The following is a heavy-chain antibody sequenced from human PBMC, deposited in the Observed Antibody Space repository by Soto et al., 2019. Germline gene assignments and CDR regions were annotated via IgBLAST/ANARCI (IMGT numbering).Heavy chain of an antibody. V-gene: IGHV1-2*04. CDR3: ARDHSYATSQLYYYGMDV. D-gene: IGHD5-18*01. CDR1: GYTFTGYY. J-gene: IGHJ6*02. Sequence: GASVKVSCKASGYTFTGYYMHWVRQAPGQGLEWMGWIDPNSGGTNYAQKFQGWVTMTRDTSISTAYMELSRLRSDDTAVYYCARDHSYATSQLYYYGMDVWGQGTTVTVSS. CDR2: IDPNSGGT.